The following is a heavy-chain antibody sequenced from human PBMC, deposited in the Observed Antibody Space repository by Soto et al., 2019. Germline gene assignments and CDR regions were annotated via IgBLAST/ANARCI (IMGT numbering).Heavy chain of an antibody. CDR2: IYYSGST. J-gene: IGHJ6*02. CDR1: GGSISSGGYY. V-gene: IGHV4-31*03. CDR3: ARDPVPGYYYYGMDV. Sequence: QVQLQESGPGLVKPSQTLSLTCTVSGGSISSGGYYWSWIRQHPGKGLEWIGYIYYSGSTYYNPSLKSRVTISVDTSKNQFSLKLSSVTAADTAVYYCARDPVPGYYYYGMDVWGQGTTVTVSS.